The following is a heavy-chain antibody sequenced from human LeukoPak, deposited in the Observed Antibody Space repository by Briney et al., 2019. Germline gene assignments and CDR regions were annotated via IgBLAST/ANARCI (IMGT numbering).Heavy chain of an antibody. CDR3: ARGRSSSWRQVDYFDY. D-gene: IGHD6-13*01. Sequence: PSETLSLTCTVSGGSISSYYWNWIRQPPGKGLEWIGYIYYSGSTNYNPSLKSRVTISVDTSKNQFSLKLSSVTAADTAVYYCARGRSSSWRQVDYFDYWGQGTLVTVSS. CDR2: IYYSGST. CDR1: GGSISSYY. V-gene: IGHV4-59*08. J-gene: IGHJ4*02.